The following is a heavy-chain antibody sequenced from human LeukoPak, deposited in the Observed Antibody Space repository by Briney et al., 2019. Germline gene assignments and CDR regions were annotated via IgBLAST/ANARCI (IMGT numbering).Heavy chain of an antibody. CDR2: MSGSGGMT. Sequence: GGSLRLSCAVSGFTFSAYAMSWVRQAPGKGLEWVSAMSGSGGMTYYADSVKGRFSISRDNSKNTLYLQMNSLRAEDTAVYYCARDYYYYASGSYYPDYWGPGTLVTVSS. J-gene: IGHJ4*02. V-gene: IGHV3-23*01. D-gene: IGHD3-10*01. CDR1: GFTFSAYA. CDR3: ARDYYYYASGSYYPDY.